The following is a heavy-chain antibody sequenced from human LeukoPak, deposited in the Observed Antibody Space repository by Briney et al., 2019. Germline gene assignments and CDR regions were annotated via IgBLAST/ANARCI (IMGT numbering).Heavy chain of an antibody. V-gene: IGHV3-73*01. CDR1: GFTFSGSA. J-gene: IGHJ4*02. CDR3: TRQRRADSYGDDY. D-gene: IGHD5-18*01. CDR2: IRSKANSYAT. Sequence: PGGSLRLSCAASGFTFSGSAMHWVRQASGKGLEWVGRIRSKANSYATAYAASVKGRFTISRDDSKNTAYLQMNSLKTEDTAVYYCTRQRRADSYGDDYWGQGTLVTVSS.